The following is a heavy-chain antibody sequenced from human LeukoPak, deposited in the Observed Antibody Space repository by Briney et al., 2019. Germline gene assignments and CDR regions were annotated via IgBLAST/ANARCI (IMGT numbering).Heavy chain of an antibody. V-gene: IGHV4-39*07. Sequence: SETLSLTCTVSGGSISSSSYYWGWIRQPPGKGLEWIGSIYYSGSTNYNPSLKSRVTISVDTSKNQFSLKLSSVTAADTAVYYCARLRDGYNYSDYWGQGTLVTVSS. CDR2: IYYSGST. CDR3: ARLRDGYNYSDY. CDR1: GGSISSSSYY. J-gene: IGHJ4*02. D-gene: IGHD5-24*01.